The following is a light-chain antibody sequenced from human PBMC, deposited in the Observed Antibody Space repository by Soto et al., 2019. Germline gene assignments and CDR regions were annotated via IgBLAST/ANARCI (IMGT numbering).Light chain of an antibody. CDR1: QSVSSY. J-gene: IGKJ1*01. CDR3: QQYYRQAT. V-gene: IGKV3-15*01. Sequence: EIVLTQSPATLSLSPGETATLSCRSSQSVSSYLAWYQQKPGQTPRLLIYDASTRATGISGSFSGSGSGTEFTLTISSLQSDDFATYYCQQYYRQATFGQGTKVAI. CDR2: DAS.